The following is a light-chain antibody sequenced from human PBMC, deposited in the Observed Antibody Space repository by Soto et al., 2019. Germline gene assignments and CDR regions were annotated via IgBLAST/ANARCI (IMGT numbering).Light chain of an antibody. J-gene: IGKJ5*01. V-gene: IGKV3-15*01. CDR3: QQYNNWPPLT. CDR1: QSIGSD. Sequence: DIVMTQSPATLSVSPGEGATLSCRASQSIGSDLAWYQQRPGQAPRLLIYDASTRATDIPARSSGTGSGTDFTLTISSLQSEDFAVYYCQQYNNWPPLTFGQGTRLEIK. CDR2: DAS.